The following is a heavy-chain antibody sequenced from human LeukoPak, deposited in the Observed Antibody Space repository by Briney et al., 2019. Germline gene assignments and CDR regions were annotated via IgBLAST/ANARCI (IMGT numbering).Heavy chain of an antibody. CDR3: ARYDSGVHY. Sequence: GGSLRLSCAASGFTFSSYVMNWVRQAPGKGLEWVSYISSHGTTIYYADSVKGRFTISRDNAKNSLYLQMNSLRAEDTAIYYCARYDSGVHYWGQGTLVAVSS. CDR2: ISSHGTTI. V-gene: IGHV3-48*03. D-gene: IGHD3-10*01. J-gene: IGHJ4*02. CDR1: GFTFSSYV.